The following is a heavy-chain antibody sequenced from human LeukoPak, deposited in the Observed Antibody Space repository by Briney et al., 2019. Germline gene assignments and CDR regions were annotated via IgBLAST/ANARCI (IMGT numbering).Heavy chain of an antibody. D-gene: IGHD4-23*01. CDR2: INWNGGST. Sequence: GGSLRLSCAASGFTFDDYGMSWLRQAPGKGLELVSGINWNGGSTGYADSVKGRFTISRDNAKNSLYLQMNSLRAEDTDLYYCAREEVNRVYFDYWGQGTLVTVSS. V-gene: IGHV3-20*04. CDR3: AREEVNRVYFDY. CDR1: GFTFDDYG. J-gene: IGHJ4*02.